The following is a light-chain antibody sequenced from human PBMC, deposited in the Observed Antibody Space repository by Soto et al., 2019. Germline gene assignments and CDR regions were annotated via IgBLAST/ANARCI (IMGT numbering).Light chain of an antibody. CDR1: SSNIGAGYD. CDR3: QSYDSSLRALV. Sequence: QSVLTQPPSVSGAPGQRVTISCTGSSSNIGAGYDVHWYQQLPGTAPKLLIYGNSNRPSGVPDRFSGSKSGTSASLAITGRQAEDEADYYCQSYDSSLRALVFGGGTKLTVL. J-gene: IGLJ3*02. V-gene: IGLV1-40*01. CDR2: GNS.